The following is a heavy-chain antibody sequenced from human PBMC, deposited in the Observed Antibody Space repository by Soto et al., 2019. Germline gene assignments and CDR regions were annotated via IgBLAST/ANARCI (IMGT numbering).Heavy chain of an antibody. CDR3: ARGNYDNSGVFDY. CDR1: GFTFSTYG. V-gene: IGHV3-33*01. D-gene: IGHD3-22*01. J-gene: IGHJ4*02. CDR2: IWYDGSNK. Sequence: QVQLVESGGGVVQPGRSLRLSCAASGFTFSTYGMHWVRQAPGKGLEWVAVIWYDGSNKYYADSVKGRFTISRDNSKNTLYLQMNSLRAEDTAVYYCARGNYDNSGVFDYWGQGTLVTVSS.